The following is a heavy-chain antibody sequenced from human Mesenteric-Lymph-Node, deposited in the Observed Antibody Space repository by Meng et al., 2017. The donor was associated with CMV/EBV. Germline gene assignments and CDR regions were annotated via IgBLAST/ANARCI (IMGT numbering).Heavy chain of an antibody. J-gene: IGHJ4*02. CDR3: ARRVSEWGGGVIAARIDY. V-gene: IGHV1-18*01. D-gene: IGHD6-6*01. CDR2: ISAYNGNT. Sequence: ASVKVSCKASGYTFTSYGISWVRQAPGQGLEWMGWISAYNGNTNYAQKLQGRVTMTTDTSTSTAYMELRSLRSDDTAVYYCARRVSEWGGGVIAARIDYWGQGTLVTVSS. CDR1: GYTFTSYG.